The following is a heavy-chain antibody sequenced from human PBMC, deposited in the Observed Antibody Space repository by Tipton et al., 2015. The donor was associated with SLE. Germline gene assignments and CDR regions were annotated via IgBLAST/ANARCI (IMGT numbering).Heavy chain of an antibody. CDR2: ISAYNGNT. J-gene: IGHJ4*02. V-gene: IGHV1-18*01. CDR3: ARDAELAYYFDY. CDR1: GYAFTNYG. D-gene: IGHD1-1*01. Sequence: QSGAEVKKPGASVRVSCKASGYAFTNYGITWVRQAPGQGLEWMGWISAYNGNTKYAQKFQGRVTMTTDTSTTTAYIELRSLISDDTAIYFCARDAELAYYFDYWGQGTLVIVSS.